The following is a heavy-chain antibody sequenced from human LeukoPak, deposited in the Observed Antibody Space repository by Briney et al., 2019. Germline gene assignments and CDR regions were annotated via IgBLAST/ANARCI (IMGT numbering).Heavy chain of an antibody. D-gene: IGHD1-1*01. V-gene: IGHV4-4*07. Sequence: SETLSLTFSVAGGSISSYYWGWSPPPAGKGPGGVGRYYISGRYYYHPSLRSRVTMSVDTSKKQFSLNVNAVTAAGAAVYYCARDRTAMKIGFAPWGQGTLVSVSS. CDR3: ARDRTAMKIGFAP. CDR2: YYISGRY. CDR1: GGSISSYY. J-gene: IGHJ5*02.